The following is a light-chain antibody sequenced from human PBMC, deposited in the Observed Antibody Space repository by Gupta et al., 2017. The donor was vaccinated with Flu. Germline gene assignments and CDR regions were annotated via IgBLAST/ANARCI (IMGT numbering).Light chain of an antibody. V-gene: IGLV2-11*01. CDR1: SSDVGGYNY. J-gene: IGLJ1*01. CDR3: CSYAGSYTYV. Sequence: QSALTQPRSVSGSPGQSVPISCTGNSSDVGGYNYVSWYQQHPGRAPKFLIYDVTKRPSGVPDRFSGSKSGNTASLTISGLQAVDEADYYCCSYAGSYTYVFGTGTKVTVL. CDR2: DVT.